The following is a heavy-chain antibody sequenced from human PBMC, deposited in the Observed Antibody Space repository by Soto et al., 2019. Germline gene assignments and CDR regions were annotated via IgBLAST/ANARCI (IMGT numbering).Heavy chain of an antibody. CDR2: ITSDGSVT. Sequence: PGGSLRLSXAASGFTFSNYWMHWVRQAPGKGLLWVSRITSDGSVTVYADSVRGRFTISRDNANNMLYLQMNSLRVEDTAVYYCVRDKRVTDWFDPWGQGTLVTVSS. CDR1: GFTFSNYW. V-gene: IGHV3-74*01. CDR3: VRDKRVTDWFDP. J-gene: IGHJ5*02.